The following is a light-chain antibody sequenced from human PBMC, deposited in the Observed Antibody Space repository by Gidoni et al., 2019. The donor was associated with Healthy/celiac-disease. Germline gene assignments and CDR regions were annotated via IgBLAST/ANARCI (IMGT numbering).Light chain of an antibody. CDR2: AAS. V-gene: IGKV1-39*01. CDR3: QQSYSTPPRWT. Sequence: DIQMTQSPSSLSASVGERVTITCRSSQSISSYLNWYQQKPGKAPKLLIYAASRLQSGVPSRFSGSGSGTDFTLTISSLQHEDFATYYCQQSYSTPPRWTFGQGTKVEIK. J-gene: IGKJ1*01. CDR1: QSISSY.